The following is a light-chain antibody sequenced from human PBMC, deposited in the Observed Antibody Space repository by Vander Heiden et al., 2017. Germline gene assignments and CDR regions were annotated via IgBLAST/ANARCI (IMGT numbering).Light chain of an antibody. CDR1: QSLLHSNGYNY. V-gene: IGKV2-28*01. J-gene: IGKJ4*01. Sequence: DIVMTQSPLSLPVTPGEPASLSCRASQSLLHSNGYNYLDWYLQKPGQSPQLLIYLGSNRASGVPDRFSGSGSGTDFTLRISRVEAEDVGVYYCKQALQTPLTFGGGTKVEIK. CDR3: KQALQTPLT. CDR2: LGS.